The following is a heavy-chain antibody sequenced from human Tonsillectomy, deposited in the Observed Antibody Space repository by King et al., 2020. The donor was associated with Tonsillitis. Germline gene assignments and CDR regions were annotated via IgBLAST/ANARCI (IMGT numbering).Heavy chain of an antibody. CDR1: GFAFSGYS. J-gene: IGHJ4*02. CDR3: ARMKNYDMLTGYYTFAY. Sequence: VQLVESGGGLVQPGGSLRLSCATSGFAFSGYSITWFRQAPGKGLEWVSYISSSGNVKYYTDSVKGRFTISRDNAKSSVDLQVNSLRDEDTATYYCARMKNYDMLTGYYTFAYWGQGTLVTVSS. D-gene: IGHD3-9*01. V-gene: IGHV3-48*02. CDR2: ISSSGNVK.